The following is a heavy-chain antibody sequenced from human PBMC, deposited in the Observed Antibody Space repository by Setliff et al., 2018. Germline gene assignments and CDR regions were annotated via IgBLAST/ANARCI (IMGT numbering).Heavy chain of an antibody. D-gene: IGHD2-2*01. Sequence: KPSETLSLTCVVYGGSFSGYQWSWIRQPPGKGLEWIGEINHSGSTNYNPSLKSRVSMSVEKSENQFSLILRSVTAADTAVYYCARGRMRGSCSGPSCTYDPFDIWGQGTPVTVSS. V-gene: IGHV4-34*01. CDR3: ARGRMRGSCSGPSCTYDPFDI. CDR2: INHSGST. CDR1: GGSFSGYQ. J-gene: IGHJ3*02.